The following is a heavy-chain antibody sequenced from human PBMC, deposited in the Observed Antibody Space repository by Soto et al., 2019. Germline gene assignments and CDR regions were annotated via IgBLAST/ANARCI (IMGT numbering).Heavy chain of an antibody. Sequence: SETLSLTCTVSGGSISSYYWRWIRQPPGKGLEWIGYIYYSGSTNYNPSLKSRVTISVDTSKNQFSLKLSSVTAADTAVYYCASLLLYDYGSGSYYFDYWGQGTLVTVSS. CDR1: GGSISSYY. CDR3: ASLLLYDYGSGSYYFDY. CDR2: IYYSGST. V-gene: IGHV4-59*08. D-gene: IGHD3-10*01. J-gene: IGHJ4*02.